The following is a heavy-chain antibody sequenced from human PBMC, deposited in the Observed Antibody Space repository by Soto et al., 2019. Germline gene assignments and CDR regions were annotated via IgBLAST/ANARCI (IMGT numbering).Heavy chain of an antibody. CDR2: IYPGDSDT. Sequence: PGESLKISCKGSGYSFTSYWIGWVRQMPGKGLEWMGIIYPGDSDTRYSPSFQGQVTISADKSISTAYLQWSSLKASDTAMYYCASLQGHFVQDHYYYYYMDVWGKGTTVTVSS. V-gene: IGHV5-51*01. CDR3: ASLQGHFVQDHYYYYYMDV. J-gene: IGHJ6*03. D-gene: IGHD4-4*01. CDR1: GYSFTSYW.